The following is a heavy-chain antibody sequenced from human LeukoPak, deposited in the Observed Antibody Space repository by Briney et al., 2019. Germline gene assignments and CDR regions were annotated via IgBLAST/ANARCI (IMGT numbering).Heavy chain of an antibody. Sequence: ASVKVSCKASGYTFTSYGTSWVRQAPGQGLEWMGWISAYNGNTNYAQKLQGRVTMTTDTSTSTAYMELRSLRSDDTAVYYCARDLDHYDSSGYYLWGQGTLVTVSS. D-gene: IGHD3-22*01. J-gene: IGHJ5*02. CDR3: ARDLDHYDSSGYYL. CDR2: ISAYNGNT. V-gene: IGHV1-18*01. CDR1: GYTFTSYG.